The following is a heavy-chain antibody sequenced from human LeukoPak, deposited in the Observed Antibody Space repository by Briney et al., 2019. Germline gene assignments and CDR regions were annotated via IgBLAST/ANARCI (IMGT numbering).Heavy chain of an antibody. V-gene: IGHV4-4*07. J-gene: IGHJ3*02. CDR2: IHSSGST. CDR3: ARDWGRGFRGGEDAFEM. CDR1: DVYISNYY. Sequence: SETLSLTCSVSDVYISNYYLSWIRQPAGKRLEWIGRIHSSGSTSYNPSLKSRVTMSIDTSQSQFSLKLSSVTAADTAGYYCARDWGRGFRGGEDAFEMWGQGTLVTVAS. D-gene: IGHD3-16*01.